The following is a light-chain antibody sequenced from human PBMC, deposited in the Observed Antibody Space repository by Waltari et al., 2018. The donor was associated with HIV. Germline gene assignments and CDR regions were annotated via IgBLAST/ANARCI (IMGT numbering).Light chain of an antibody. J-gene: IGKJ2*01. CDR3: MQDTQTPS. CDR1: QSLVHRDGNTY. Sequence: DVVLSQTPLSSPVTLGQPPSISCRSSQSLVHRDGNTYFSWFHQRPGQPPRLLIYKVSNRFSGVPDRISGSGAGTDFTLKISRVEAEDVGIYYCMQDTQTPSFGQGTKLEI. V-gene: IGKV2-24*01. CDR2: KVS.